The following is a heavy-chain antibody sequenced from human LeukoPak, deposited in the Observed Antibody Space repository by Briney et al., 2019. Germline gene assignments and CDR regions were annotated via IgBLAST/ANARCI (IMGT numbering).Heavy chain of an antibody. CDR2: ISSTSSTI. D-gene: IGHD3-22*01. CDR1: GFTFSSYN. J-gene: IGHJ4*02. V-gene: IGHV3-48*01. CDR3: AREPRLHYYDSSGSDY. Sequence: GGSLRLSCAASGFTFSSYNMNWVRQAPGKGLEWVSYISSTSSTIYHADSVKGRFTISRDNAKNSLYLQMNSLRAEDTAVYYCAREPRLHYYDSSGSDYWGQGTLLTVSS.